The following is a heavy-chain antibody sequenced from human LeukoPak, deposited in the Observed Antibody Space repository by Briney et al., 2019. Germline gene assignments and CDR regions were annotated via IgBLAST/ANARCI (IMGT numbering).Heavy chain of an antibody. CDR1: GFTGITND. D-gene: IGHD1-14*01. Sequence: GGSLRPYCAASGFTGITNDMTWVRQAPGKGLEWVSVLYSDGNTKYADSVQGRFTISRDNSKNTLYLEMNSLSPDDTAVYYCARGVEPLAANTLAYWGQGTLVTASS. CDR2: LYSDGNT. V-gene: IGHV3-53*01. CDR3: ARGVEPLAANTLAY. J-gene: IGHJ4*02.